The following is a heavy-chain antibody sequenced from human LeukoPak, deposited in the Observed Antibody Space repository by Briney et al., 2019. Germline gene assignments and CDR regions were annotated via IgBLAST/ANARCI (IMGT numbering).Heavy chain of an antibody. V-gene: IGHV4-61*02. CDR3: ASSRRDYYDSSNFDY. J-gene: IGHJ4*02. Sequence: PSQTLSLTCTVSGGSISSGSYCWSWIRQPAGKELEWIGRIYTSASTNYNPSLKSRVTISVDTTKNQFSLKLITVTAADTAVYYCASSRRDYYDSSNFDYWGQGTLVTVSS. CDR1: GGSISSGSYC. CDR2: IYTSAST. D-gene: IGHD3-22*01.